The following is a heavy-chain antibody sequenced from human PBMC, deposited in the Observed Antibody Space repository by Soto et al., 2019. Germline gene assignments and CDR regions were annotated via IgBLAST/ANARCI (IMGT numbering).Heavy chain of an antibody. Sequence: GGSLRLSCAASGFTFSSYAMSWVRQAPGKGLEWVSAISGSGGSTYYADSVKGRFTISRDNSKNTLYLQMNSLRAEDTAVYYCAKDRGGSYYGRNAGGFDYWGQGTLVTVSS. V-gene: IGHV3-23*01. CDR3: AKDRGGSYYGRNAGGFDY. CDR1: GFTFSSYA. CDR2: ISGSGGST. J-gene: IGHJ4*02. D-gene: IGHD1-26*01.